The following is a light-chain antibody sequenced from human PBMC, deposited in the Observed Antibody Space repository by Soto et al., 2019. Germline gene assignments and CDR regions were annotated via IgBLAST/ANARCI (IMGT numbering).Light chain of an antibody. J-gene: IGLJ1*01. CDR1: SSDVGAYDY. Sequence: QSVLTHPPSASGSPGHSVTISCVGTSSDVGAYDYVSWYLQHPGEAPKLIIYEVNKRPSGVSDRFSGSKSGNTASLTVSGLQDEDEGEYYCSSSAGSNNLGVFGTGTKVTVL. CDR2: EVN. CDR3: SSSAGSNNLGV. V-gene: IGLV2-8*01.